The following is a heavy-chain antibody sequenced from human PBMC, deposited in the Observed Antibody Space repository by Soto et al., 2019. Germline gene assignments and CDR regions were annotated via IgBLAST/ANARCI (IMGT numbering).Heavy chain of an antibody. Sequence: QVQLQESGPGLVKPSGTLSLTCAVSGASISSSNWWSWVRQPPGKGLEWIGEIYHNGSTNYNPSLKSRVTISVDKSKDHFSLKLRSVTAADTAVYYCVVGGSVDAFDIWGQGTMVTVSS. J-gene: IGHJ3*02. CDR1: GASISSSNW. CDR3: VVGGSVDAFDI. V-gene: IGHV4-4*02. CDR2: IYHNGST.